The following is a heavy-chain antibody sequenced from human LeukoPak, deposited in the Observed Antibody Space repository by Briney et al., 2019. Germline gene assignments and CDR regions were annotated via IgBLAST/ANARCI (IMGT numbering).Heavy chain of an antibody. CDR3: ARREESSGDNDAFDI. D-gene: IGHD2-15*01. Sequence: SETLSLTCTVSGGSIRSSSYYWGWIRQPPGKGLEWIGSIYYSGSTYYNPSLKSRVTISVDTSKNQFSLKLSSVTAADTAVYYCARREESSGDNDAFDIWGQGTMVTVSS. CDR2: IYYSGST. CDR1: GGSIRSSSYY. J-gene: IGHJ3*02. V-gene: IGHV4-39*01.